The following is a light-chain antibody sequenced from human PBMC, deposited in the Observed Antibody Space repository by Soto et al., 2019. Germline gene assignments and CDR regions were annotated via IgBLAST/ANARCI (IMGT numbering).Light chain of an antibody. J-gene: IGKJ2*01. V-gene: IGKV3-20*01. CDR1: QSVSSSY. CDR2: SAS. Sequence: EILLTQSPGTLSLSPGERATLSCGVSQSVSSSYLAWYQQKPGQAPRLLIYSASSRAAGIPARFSGSGTGTDFTLTINRLEPEDFAVYYCQQYHRSPYTFGQGTKLEIK. CDR3: QQYHRSPYT.